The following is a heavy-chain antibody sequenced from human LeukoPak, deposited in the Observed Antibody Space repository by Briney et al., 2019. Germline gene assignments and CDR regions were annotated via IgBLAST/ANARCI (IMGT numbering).Heavy chain of an antibody. J-gene: IGHJ3*02. CDR3: AKVIDSYGQGDI. CDR1: GFTFSSCS. D-gene: IGHD5-18*01. Sequence: PGGSLRLSCVVSGFTFSSCSMNWVRQAPGKGLEWVSGISISGASTYYADSVKGRFTISRDNSKNTLYLQMNSLRAEDTAVYYCAKVIDSYGQGDIWGQGTMVTVSS. V-gene: IGHV3-23*01. CDR2: ISISGAST.